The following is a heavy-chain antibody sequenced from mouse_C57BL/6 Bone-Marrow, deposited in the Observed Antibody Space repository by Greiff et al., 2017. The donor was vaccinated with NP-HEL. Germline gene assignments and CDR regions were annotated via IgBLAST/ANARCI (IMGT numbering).Heavy chain of an antibody. Sequence: VQLQQSGAELVKPGASVKMSCKASGYTFTSCWITWVKQRPGQGLEWIGDIYPGSGSTNYNEKFKSKATLTVDTSSSTAYMQLSSLTSEDSAVYYCARERGWAWFAYWGQGTLVTVSA. D-gene: IGHD2-3*01. CDR3: ARERGWAWFAY. V-gene: IGHV1-55*01. J-gene: IGHJ3*01. CDR2: IYPGSGST. CDR1: GYTFTSCW.